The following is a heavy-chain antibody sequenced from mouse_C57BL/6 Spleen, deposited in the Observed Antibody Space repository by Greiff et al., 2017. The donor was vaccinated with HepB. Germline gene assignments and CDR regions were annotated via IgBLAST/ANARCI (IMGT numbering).Heavy chain of an antibody. CDR3: ARHRGYYDFDY. CDR2: ISSGGSYT. D-gene: IGHD2-3*01. V-gene: IGHV5-6*01. Sequence: EVHLVESGGDLVKPGGSLKLSCAASGFTFSSYGMSWVRQTPDKRLEWVATISSGGSYTYYPYSVKGRFTISRDNAKNTLYLQMSSLKSEDTAIYYCARHRGYYDFDYWGQGTTLTVSS. CDR1: GFTFSSYG. J-gene: IGHJ2*01.